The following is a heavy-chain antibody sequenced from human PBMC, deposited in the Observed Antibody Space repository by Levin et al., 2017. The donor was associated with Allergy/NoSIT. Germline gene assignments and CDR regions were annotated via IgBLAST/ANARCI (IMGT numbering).Heavy chain of an antibody. CDR3: ARARITMIQGVIITDFDY. V-gene: IGHV1-8*01. CDR1: GYTFTSYD. J-gene: IGHJ4*02. Sequence: ASVKVSCKASGYTFTSYDINWVRQATGQGLEWMEWMNPNSGNTGHAQKFQGRVTMTRNTSINTAYMELSSLRSEDTAVYYCARARITMIQGVIITDFDYWGQGTLVTVSS. D-gene: IGHD3-10*01. CDR2: MNPNSGNT.